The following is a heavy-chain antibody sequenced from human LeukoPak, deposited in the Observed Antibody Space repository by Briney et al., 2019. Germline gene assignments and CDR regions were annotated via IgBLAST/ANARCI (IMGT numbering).Heavy chain of an antibody. V-gene: IGHV1-69*05. CDR1: GGTFSSYA. J-gene: IGHJ4*02. CDR2: IIPIFGTA. Sequence: ASVKVSCKASGGTFSSYAISWVRQAPGQGLKWMGRIIPIFGTANYAQKFQGGVTITTDESTSTAYMELSSLRSEDTAVYYCARNPNDYGDLYFDYWGQGTLVTVSS. CDR3: ARNPNDYGDLYFDY. D-gene: IGHD4-17*01.